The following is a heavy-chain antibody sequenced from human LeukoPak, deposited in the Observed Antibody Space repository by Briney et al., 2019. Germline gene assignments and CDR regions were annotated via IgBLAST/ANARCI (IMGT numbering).Heavy chain of an antibody. J-gene: IGHJ4*02. CDR2: IYYSGST. CDR3: ARDRGVGAYYLDY. Sequence: KTSETLSLTCTVSGASISSYYWSWIRQPPGKGLEWIGHIYYSGSTNYNPSLKSRVTISVDTSKNQFSLKVSSVTAADTAVYFCARDRGVGAYYLDYWGQGALVTVSS. CDR1: GASISSYY. V-gene: IGHV4-59*01. D-gene: IGHD1-26*01.